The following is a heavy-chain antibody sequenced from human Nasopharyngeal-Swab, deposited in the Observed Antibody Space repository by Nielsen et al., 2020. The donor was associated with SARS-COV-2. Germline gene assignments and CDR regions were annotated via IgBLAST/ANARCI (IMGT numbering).Heavy chain of an antibody. CDR3: ARQGEPGDGHIFNV. V-gene: IGHV1-46*01. Sequence: WVRQAPGQGLEWMGIIDPSGGSTTYAQKFQDRATLTRDTSTSTVYMELSSLTSDDTAVYYCARQGEPGDGHIFNVWGQGTMVTVSS. D-gene: IGHD3-16*01. J-gene: IGHJ3*01. CDR2: IDPSGGST.